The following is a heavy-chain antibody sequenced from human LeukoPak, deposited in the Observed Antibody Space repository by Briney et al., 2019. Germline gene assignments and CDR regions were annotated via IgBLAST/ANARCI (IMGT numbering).Heavy chain of an antibody. CDR1: GGSISSYY. CDR2: IYYSGST. CDR3: ARMGLRTPIYYFDY. V-gene: IGHV4-59*12. Sequence: SETLSLTCTVSGGSISSYYWSWIRQPPGKGLEWIGYIYYSGSTNYNPSLKSRVTISVDTSKNQFSLKLSSVTAADTAVYYCARMGLRTPIYYFDYWGQGTLVTVSS. D-gene: IGHD4-17*01. J-gene: IGHJ4*02.